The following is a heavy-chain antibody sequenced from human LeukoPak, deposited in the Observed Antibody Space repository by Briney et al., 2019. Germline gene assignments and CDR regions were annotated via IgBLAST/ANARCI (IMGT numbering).Heavy chain of an antibody. CDR2: IYTSGYT. CDR3: ARDPSRVYYFDY. Sequence: SETLSLTCTVSGGSISSGSNYWSWIRQPAGKGLEWIGRIYTSGYTNYNPSLESRVTISVDTSKNQFSLKLSSVTAADTAVYYCARDPSRVYYFDYWGQGTLVTVSS. D-gene: IGHD2-8*01. V-gene: IGHV4-61*02. CDR1: GGSISSGSNY. J-gene: IGHJ4*02.